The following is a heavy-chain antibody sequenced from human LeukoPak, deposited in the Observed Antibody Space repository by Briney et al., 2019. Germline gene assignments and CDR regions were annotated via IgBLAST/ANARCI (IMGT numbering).Heavy chain of an antibody. J-gene: IGHJ3*02. CDR1: GFTFSSYS. D-gene: IGHD3-22*01. CDR2: ISSSSSTI. CDR3: AKGYYYDSSGYYGDAFDI. Sequence: PGGPLRLSCAASGFTFSSYSMNWLRQAPGKGLEWVSYISSSSSTIYYADSVKGRFTISRDNARNSLYLQMNRLRAEDMALYYCAKGYYYDSSGYYGDAFDIRGQGTMVTVSS. V-gene: IGHV3-48*01.